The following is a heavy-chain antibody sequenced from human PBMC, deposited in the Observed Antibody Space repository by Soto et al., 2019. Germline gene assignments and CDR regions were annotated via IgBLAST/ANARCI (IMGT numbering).Heavy chain of an antibody. J-gene: IGHJ6*02. CDR3: ARGDATKIVVTTYYAMDV. D-gene: IGHD3-22*01. V-gene: IGHV1-69*12. Sequence: QVQLVQSGAEVKKPGSSVKVSCKASGGSLSNYGISWVRQAPGQGLEWMGAIIPVFGTPNYAQKFQDRVTITADESITTVYMEVRSLTSEDTAVYYCARGDATKIVVTTYYAMDVWGQGPTVTVSS. CDR2: IIPVFGTP. CDR1: GGSLSNYG.